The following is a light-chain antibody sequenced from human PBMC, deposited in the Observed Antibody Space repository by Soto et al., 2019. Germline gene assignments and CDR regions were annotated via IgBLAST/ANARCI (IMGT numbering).Light chain of an antibody. J-gene: IGKJ3*01. V-gene: IGKV1-5*03. CDR3: QEYNTYS. CDR1: QSISIW. CDR2: KAS. Sequence: DIQMTQSPSTLAASVGDRVTITCRASQSISIWLAWYQQKSGQAPKLLIYKASTLESGVPSRFRGSGSGKEFTLTISSLQPDDFATYYCQEYNTYSFGPGTKVDIK.